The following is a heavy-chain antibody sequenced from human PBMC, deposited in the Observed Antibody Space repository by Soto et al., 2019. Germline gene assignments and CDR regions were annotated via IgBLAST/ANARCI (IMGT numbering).Heavy chain of an antibody. D-gene: IGHD2-2*01. CDR3: ARVRGQLPPDY. CDR2: ISYDGSNK. J-gene: IGHJ4*02. Sequence: QVQLVESGGGVVQPGRSLRLSCAASGFTFSSYGMHWVRQAPGKGLEWVAVISYDGSNKYYADSVKGRFTISRDNSKNTLYLQMNSLRAEDTAVYYCARVRGQLPPDYWGQGTLVTVSS. V-gene: IGHV3-30*03. CDR1: GFTFSSYG.